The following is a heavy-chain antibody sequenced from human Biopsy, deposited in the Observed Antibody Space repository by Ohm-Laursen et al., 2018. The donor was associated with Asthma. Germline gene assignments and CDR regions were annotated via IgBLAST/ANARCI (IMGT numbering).Heavy chain of an antibody. V-gene: IGHV1-3*04. CDR2: VNTGNGDT. J-gene: IGHJ3*01. Sequence: ASVKVSCKSSGYNFISFAIHWVRQAPGQRLEWMGGVNTGNGDTKYSQKFQGRVTITRDTSASTAYMELRSLRSEDTATYYCARTYYDFLTGQVKDVFGVWGQGTMVTVSS. CDR1: GYNFISFA. CDR3: ARTYYDFLTGQVKDVFGV. D-gene: IGHD3-9*01.